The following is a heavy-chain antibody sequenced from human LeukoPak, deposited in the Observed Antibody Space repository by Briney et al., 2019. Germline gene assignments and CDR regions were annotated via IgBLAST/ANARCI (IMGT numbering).Heavy chain of an antibody. Sequence: GESLKISCKGSGYSFTRYWIGWVRQMPGKGLGWMGIIYPGDPDTRYSPSFQGQVTISADKSISTAYLQWSSLKASDTAMYYCARPRCSSTSCYYDSWGQGTLVTVSS. V-gene: IGHV5-51*01. CDR3: ARPRCSSTSCYYDS. J-gene: IGHJ4*02. CDR1: GYSFTRYW. CDR2: IYPGDPDT. D-gene: IGHD2-2*01.